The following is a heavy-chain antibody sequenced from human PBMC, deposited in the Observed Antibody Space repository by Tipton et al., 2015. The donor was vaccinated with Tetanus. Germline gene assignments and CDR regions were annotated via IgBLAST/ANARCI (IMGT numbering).Heavy chain of an antibody. CDR1: GASIRGSTNY. CDR2: VYYSGSA. Sequence: GLVKPSETLSLTCTVAGASIRGSTNYWGWVRQPQGRGLEWIGSVYYSGSAYYNPSLKSRVTVSVDTSKNHLSLKLPSVTAADTAVYYCATWADYPITPPPLLRETTSANYFDFWGQGILVSVSS. V-gene: IGHV4-39*01. D-gene: IGHD4-11*01. J-gene: IGHJ4*02. CDR3: ATWADYPITPPPLLRETTSANYFDF.